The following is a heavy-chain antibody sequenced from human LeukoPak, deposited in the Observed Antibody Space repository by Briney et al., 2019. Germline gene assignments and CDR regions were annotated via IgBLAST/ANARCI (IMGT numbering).Heavy chain of an antibody. D-gene: IGHD2-8*01. J-gene: IGHJ4*02. CDR1: GGTFSSYA. Sequence: SVKVSCKASGGTFSSYAISWVRQAPGQGLEWMGGIIPIFGTANYAQKFQGRVTITADESTSTAYMELSSLRSEDTATYYCAKQLCSSSGCHGVLPGAEDYWGQGTLVTVSS. CDR3: AKQLCSSSGCHGVLPGAEDY. V-gene: IGHV1-69*13. CDR2: IIPIFGTA.